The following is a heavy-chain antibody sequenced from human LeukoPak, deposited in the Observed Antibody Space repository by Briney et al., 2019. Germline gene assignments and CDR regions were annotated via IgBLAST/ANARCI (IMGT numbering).Heavy chain of an antibody. CDR3: ARDFFPRQDYGDYLSSYDY. Sequence: SETLSLTCTVSGGSISSYYWSWIRQPPGKGLEWIGYIYYSGSTNYNPSLKSRVTISVDTPKNQFSLKLSSVTAADTAVYYCARDFFPRQDYGDYLSSYDYWGQGTLVTVSS. J-gene: IGHJ4*02. CDR2: IYYSGST. V-gene: IGHV4-59*01. D-gene: IGHD4-17*01. CDR1: GGSISSYY.